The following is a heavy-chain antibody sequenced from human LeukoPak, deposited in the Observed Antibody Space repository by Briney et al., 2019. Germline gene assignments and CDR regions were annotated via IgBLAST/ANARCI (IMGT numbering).Heavy chain of an antibody. Sequence: SETLSLTCTVSGGSISRTSYYWDWIRHPPGKGLEWIGNVFDSGSTHYNPSLKSRVTISVDTSKNQFSLRLSSVTAADTAVYYCARHTRPGHSGYENAFDIWGQGTMVTVSS. CDR3: ARHTRPGHSGYENAFDI. D-gene: IGHD5-12*01. CDR2: VFDSGST. CDR1: GGSISRTSYY. V-gene: IGHV4-39*01. J-gene: IGHJ3*02.